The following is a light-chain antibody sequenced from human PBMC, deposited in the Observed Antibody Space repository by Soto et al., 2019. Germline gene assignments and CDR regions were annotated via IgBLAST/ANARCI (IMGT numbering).Light chain of an antibody. V-gene: IGKV2-28*01. CDR3: MQARQIPLT. Sequence: DIVMTQSPVSLPVTPGEPASISCRSSQSLLHSHGYTYLDWYLQKAGQSPQLLIYMGSTRASGGXDXXSGSGADTDLTLNISRVEAEDVGVYYCMQARQIPLTFGGGTKVEIK. J-gene: IGKJ4*01. CDR1: QSLLHSHGYTY. CDR2: MGS.